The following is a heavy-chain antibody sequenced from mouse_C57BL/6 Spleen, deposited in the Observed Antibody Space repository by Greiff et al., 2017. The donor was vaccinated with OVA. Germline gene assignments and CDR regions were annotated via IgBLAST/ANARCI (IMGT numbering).Heavy chain of an antibody. Sequence: EVQLQQSGAELVRPGASVKLSCTASGFNIKDDYMHWVKQRPEQGLEWIGWIDPENGDTEYASKFQGKATITADTSSNTAYLQLSSLTSEDTAVYYCTPYYSNGGFAYWGQGTLVTVSA. CDR3: TPYYSNGGFAY. J-gene: IGHJ3*01. V-gene: IGHV14-4*01. CDR2: IDPENGDT. D-gene: IGHD2-5*01. CDR1: GFNIKDDY.